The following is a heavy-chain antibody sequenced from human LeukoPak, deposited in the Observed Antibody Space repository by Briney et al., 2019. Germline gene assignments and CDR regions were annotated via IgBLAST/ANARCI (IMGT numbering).Heavy chain of an antibody. J-gene: IGHJ6*03. CDR3: ARVASWIQPVLPYYMDV. Sequence: PGGSLRLSCAASGFTFSSYSMNWVRQAPGKGLEWVSYISSSSSTIYYADSVKGRFTISRDSAKNSLYLQMNSLRAEDTAVYYCARVASWIQPVLPYYMDVWGKGTTVTVSS. V-gene: IGHV3-48*04. CDR2: ISSSSSTI. CDR1: GFTFSSYS. D-gene: IGHD5-18*01.